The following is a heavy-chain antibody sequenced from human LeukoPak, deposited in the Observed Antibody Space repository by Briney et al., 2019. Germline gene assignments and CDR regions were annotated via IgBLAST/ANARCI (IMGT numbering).Heavy chain of an antibody. Sequence: MNWVRQXXGXGLEWVGHIRSKADGGTPDYIAPVKGRFTISRDDSKDTLYLQMNSLNTEDTAMYYCTRIDYYYYGMDVWGQGTTVTVSS. V-gene: IGHV3-15*07. J-gene: IGHJ6*02. D-gene: IGHD2-15*01. CDR3: TRIDYYYYGMDV. CDR2: IRSKADGGTP.